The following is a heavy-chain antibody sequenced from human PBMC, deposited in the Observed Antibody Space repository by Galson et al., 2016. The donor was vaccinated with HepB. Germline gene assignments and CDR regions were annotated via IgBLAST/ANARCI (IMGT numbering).Heavy chain of an antibody. Sequence: SLRLSCAASGFTFSDWDFHWVRQAPAKGLEWVSYISSSSSTIYYADSVKGRFTISRDNSKNTLYLQMNSLRAEDTAVYYCASLRFKGFDLWGRGTLVTVSS. CDR1: GFTFSDWD. CDR3: ASLRFKGFDL. D-gene: IGHD3-3*01. CDR2: ISSSSSTI. V-gene: IGHV3-48*01. J-gene: IGHJ2*01.